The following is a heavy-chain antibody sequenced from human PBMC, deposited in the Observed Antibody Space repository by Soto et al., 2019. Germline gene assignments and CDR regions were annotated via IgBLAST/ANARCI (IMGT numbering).Heavy chain of an antibody. CDR2: INHSGST. D-gene: IGHD5-12*01. V-gene: IGHV4-34*01. Sequence: SETLSLTCAVYGGSFSGYYWSWIRQPPGKGLEWIGEINHSGSTNYNPSLKSRVTISVDTSKNQFSLKLSSVTAADTAVYYCARGFERGDIVATITSDYWGQGTLVTVSS. CDR3: ARGFERGDIVATITSDY. J-gene: IGHJ4*02. CDR1: GGSFSGYY.